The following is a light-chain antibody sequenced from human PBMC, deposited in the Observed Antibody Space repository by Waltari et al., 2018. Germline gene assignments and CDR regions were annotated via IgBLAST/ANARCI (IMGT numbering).Light chain of an antibody. V-gene: IGKV3-11*01. CDR2: DAS. J-gene: IGKJ4*01. Sequence: EIVLTQSPATLSLSPGERAPLSCRASQSVSTYLGWYQQKPGQAPRLLIFDASSRATGFPARFSATGSGTDFTLTISSLEPEDFATYYCQQRSDWPLTFGGGTKVELK. CDR1: QSVSTY. CDR3: QQRSDWPLT.